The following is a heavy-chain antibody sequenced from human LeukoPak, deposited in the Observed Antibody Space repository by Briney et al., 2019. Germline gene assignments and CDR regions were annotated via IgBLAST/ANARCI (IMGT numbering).Heavy chain of an antibody. CDR1: GYRFTSYW. CDR3: ARILSSSWADAFDI. D-gene: IGHD6-13*01. J-gene: IGHJ3*02. V-gene: IGHV5-51*01. Sequence: GESLKISCKGSGYRFTSYWIGWVRQMPGKGLEWMGIIYPGDSDTRYSPSFQGQVTISADKSISTAYLQWSSLKASDTAMYYRARILSSSWADAFDIWGQGTMVTVSS. CDR2: IYPGDSDT.